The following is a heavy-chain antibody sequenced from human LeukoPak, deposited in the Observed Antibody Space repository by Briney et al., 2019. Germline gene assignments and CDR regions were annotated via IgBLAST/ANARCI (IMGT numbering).Heavy chain of an antibody. V-gene: IGHV3-23*01. CDR1: GFTFSVYA. J-gene: IGHJ4*02. CDR2: ISGSGSST. CDR3: AKRDGYNSNPLKD. Sequence: GGSLRLSCAASGFTFSVYAMSWVRQAPGKGLEWVSAISGSGSSTYYADSVKGRFTISRDNSKNTLYLQMNSLRAEDTALYYCAKRDGYNSNPLKDWGQGTLVTVSS. D-gene: IGHD5-24*01.